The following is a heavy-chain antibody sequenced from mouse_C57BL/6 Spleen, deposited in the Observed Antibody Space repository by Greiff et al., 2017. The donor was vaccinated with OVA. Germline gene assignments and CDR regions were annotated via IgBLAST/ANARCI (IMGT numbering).Heavy chain of an antibody. Sequence: EVKVVESVAELVRPGASVKLSCTASGFNIKNTYMHWVKQRPEQGLEWIGRIDPANGNTKYAPKVQGKATITADTSYSTVYLQLSSLTSEDTAIYYCARKPRCDDYGWFAYWGQGTLVTVSA. CDR1: GFNIKNTY. D-gene: IGHD2-4*01. CDR3: ARKPRCDDYGWFAY. V-gene: IGHV14-3*01. J-gene: IGHJ3*01. CDR2: IDPANGNT.